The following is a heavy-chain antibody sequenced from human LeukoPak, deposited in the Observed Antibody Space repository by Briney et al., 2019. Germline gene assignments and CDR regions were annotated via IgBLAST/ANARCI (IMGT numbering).Heavy chain of an antibody. CDR3: ARGAFYGTPLYYGMDV. CDR1: GVSIGSYY. Sequence: SETLSLTCTVSGVSIGSYYWSWIRQPPGKGLEWIGHIYYSGSTNYNPSLKSRVTISVDTSKNQFSLKLNSVTAADTAVYYCARGAFYGTPLYYGMDVWGQGTTVTVSS. CDR2: IYYSGST. V-gene: IGHV4-59*01. J-gene: IGHJ6*02. D-gene: IGHD2/OR15-2a*01.